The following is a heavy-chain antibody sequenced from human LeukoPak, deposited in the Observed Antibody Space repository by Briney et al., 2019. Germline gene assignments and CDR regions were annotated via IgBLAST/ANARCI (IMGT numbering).Heavy chain of an antibody. J-gene: IGHJ6*02. CDR1: GYTFTSYG. CDR2: ISGYNGNT. Sequence: GASVKVSCKASGYTFTSYGISWVRQAPGQGLEWMGWISGYNGNTNYAQTLRGRVTMTTDTSTSTAYMELRSLRSDDTAVYYCAKPLSRDYYSGMDVWGQGTTVTVSS. CDR3: AKPLSRDYYSGMDV. V-gene: IGHV1-18*01.